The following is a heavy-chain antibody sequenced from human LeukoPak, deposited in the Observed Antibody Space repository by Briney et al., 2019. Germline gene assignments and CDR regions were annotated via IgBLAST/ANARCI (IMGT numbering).Heavy chain of an antibody. CDR1: GFTFSSHW. J-gene: IGHJ4*02. Sequence: PGGSLRLSCAASGFTFSSHWMSWVRQAPGKGLEWVANIKQDGSEKYYVDSVKGRFTISRDNAKNSLYLQMNRLRAEDTAVYYCAREKRGIQLWFYFDYWGQRTLVTVSS. V-gene: IGHV3-7*01. CDR2: IKQDGSEK. D-gene: IGHD5-18*01. CDR3: AREKRGIQLWFYFDY.